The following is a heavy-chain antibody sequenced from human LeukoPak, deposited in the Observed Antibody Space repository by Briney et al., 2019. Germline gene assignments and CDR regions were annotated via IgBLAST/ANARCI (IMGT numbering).Heavy chain of an antibody. CDR1: GGSISSYY. J-gene: IGHJ4*02. Sequence: PSETLSLTCTVSGGSISSYYWSWIRQPPGKGLEWIGYISYSGSTNYNPSLKSRVTISVDTSKNQFPLKLSSVTAADTAVYYCARGDWPSLAAAGIAFDYWGQGTLVPVSS. V-gene: IGHV4-59*08. CDR3: ARGDWPSLAAAGIAFDY. D-gene: IGHD6-13*01. CDR2: ISYSGST.